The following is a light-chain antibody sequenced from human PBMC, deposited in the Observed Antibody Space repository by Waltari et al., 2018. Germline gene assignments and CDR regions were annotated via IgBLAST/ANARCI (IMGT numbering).Light chain of an antibody. CDR3: HQYNAYPWT. CDR1: QTISNW. CDR2: KAS. J-gene: IGKJ1*01. V-gene: IGKV1-5*03. Sequence: DVQMTQSHSTLSASVGDRVTITCRASQTISNWLAWYQQKPGKAPTLLIYKASSLQGGVPSRFSGSGSGAEFTLTISSLQPDDFATYYCHQYNAYPWTFGQGTKVEIK.